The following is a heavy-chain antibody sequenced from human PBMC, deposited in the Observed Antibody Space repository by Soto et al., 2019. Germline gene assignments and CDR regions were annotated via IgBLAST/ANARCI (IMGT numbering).Heavy chain of an antibody. CDR1: GGTFSSYA. V-gene: IGHV1-69*06. D-gene: IGHD6-13*01. CDR3: AKSVVSWYYYYGMDV. J-gene: IGHJ6*02. CDR2: IIPIFGTA. Sequence: SVKVSCKASGGTFSSYAISWVRQAPGQGLEWMGGIIPIFGTANYAQKFQGRVTITADKSTSTAYMELSSLRSEDTAVYYCAKSVVSWYYYYGMDVWGQGTTVTVSS.